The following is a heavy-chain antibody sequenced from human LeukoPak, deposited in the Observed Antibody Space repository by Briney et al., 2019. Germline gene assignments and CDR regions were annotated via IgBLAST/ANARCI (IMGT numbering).Heavy chain of an antibody. V-gene: IGHV3-66*02. CDR3: ARELH. D-gene: IGHD1-26*01. CDR1: GFTFSSYA. Sequence: GGSLRLSCAASGFTFSSYAINWVRQTPGKGLEWVSVIYSGGTTYYADSVKGRFTISRDNSKNTLYLQMNSLGDEDTAVYYCARELHLGQGTLVTVSS. J-gene: IGHJ4*02. CDR2: IYSGGTT.